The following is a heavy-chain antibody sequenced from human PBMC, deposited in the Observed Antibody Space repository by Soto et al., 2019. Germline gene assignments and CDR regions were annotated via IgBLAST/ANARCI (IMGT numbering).Heavy chain of an antibody. V-gene: IGHV6-1*01. J-gene: IGHJ3*02. D-gene: IGHD3-3*01. CDR1: GDSVSSNSAA. Sequence: SQTLSLTCAISGDSVSSNSAAWNWIRQSPSRGLEWLGRTYYRSKWYNDYAVSVKSQITINPDTSKNQFSLQLNSVTPEDTAVYYCARALTIFGVVIDAFDIWGQGTMVTVSS. CDR3: ARALTIFGVVIDAFDI. CDR2: TYYRSKWYN.